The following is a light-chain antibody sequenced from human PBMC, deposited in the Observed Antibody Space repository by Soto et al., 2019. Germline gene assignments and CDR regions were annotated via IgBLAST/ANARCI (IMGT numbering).Light chain of an antibody. CDR2: AAS. CDR3: QQTFGIFPWT. J-gene: IGKJ1*01. V-gene: IGKV1-39*01. Sequence: DIQMTQSPASLSASAGDGVTITCRASQSVRDYLNWYQHKPGMAPQLLIYAASNLHSGVPSRFSGSGSGTDFTLTITSLQPEDFATYYCQQTFGIFPWTFGQGTKVDIK. CDR1: QSVRDY.